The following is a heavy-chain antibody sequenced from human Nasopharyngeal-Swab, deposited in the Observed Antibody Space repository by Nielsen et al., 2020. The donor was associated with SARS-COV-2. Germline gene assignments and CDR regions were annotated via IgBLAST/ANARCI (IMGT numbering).Heavy chain of an antibody. J-gene: IGHJ4*02. CDR3: AIDSSWELFRELDY. CDR1: GFTFSSYD. Sequence: GGSLRLSCAASGFTFSSYDMHWVRQATGKGLEWVSAIGTAGDTYYPGSVKGRFTISRENAKNSLYLQMNSLRAEDTAVYYCAIDSSWELFRELDYWGQGTLVTVSS. D-gene: IGHD1-26*01. V-gene: IGHV3-13*01. CDR2: IGTAGDT.